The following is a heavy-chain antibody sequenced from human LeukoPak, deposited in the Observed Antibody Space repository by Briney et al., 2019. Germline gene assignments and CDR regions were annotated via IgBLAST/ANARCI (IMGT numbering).Heavy chain of an antibody. J-gene: IGHJ4*02. CDR2: IRYDGSNK. CDR1: GFTFSSYG. V-gene: IGHV3-30*02. D-gene: IGHD2-2*01. Sequence: GRSLRLSCAASGFTFSSYGMHWVRQAPGKGLEWVAFIRYDGSNKYYADSVKGRFTISRDNSKNTLYLQMNSLRAEDTAVYYCAKEDPYSHCSSTSCPFDYWGQGTLVTVSS. CDR3: AKEDPYSHCSSTSCPFDY.